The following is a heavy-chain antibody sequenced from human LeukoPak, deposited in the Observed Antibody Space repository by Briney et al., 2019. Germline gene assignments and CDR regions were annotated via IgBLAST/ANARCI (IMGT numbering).Heavy chain of an antibody. CDR1: GFTFSSYS. J-gene: IGHJ4*02. Sequence: GGSLRLSCAGSGFTFSSYSMNWVRQAPGKGLEWVSSISSSSSYIYYADSVKGRFTISRDNAKNSLYLQMNSLRAEDTAVYYCARDYSSSWYGGIPTDYWGQGTLVTVSS. CDR3: ARDYSSSWYGGIPTDY. V-gene: IGHV3-21*01. CDR2: ISSSSSYI. D-gene: IGHD6-13*01.